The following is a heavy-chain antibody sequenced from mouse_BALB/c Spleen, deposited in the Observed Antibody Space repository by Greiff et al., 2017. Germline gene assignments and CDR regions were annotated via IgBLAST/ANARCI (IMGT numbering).Heavy chain of an antibody. Sequence: EVQGVESGGDLVKPGGSLKLSCAASGFTFSSYGMSWVRQTPDKRLEWVATISSGGSYTYYPDSVKGRFTISRDNAKNTLYLQMSSLKSEDTAMYYCARRTTAHYYAMDYWGQGTSVTVSS. CDR3: ARRTTAHYYAMDY. J-gene: IGHJ4*01. CDR1: GFTFSSYG. D-gene: IGHD1-2*01. CDR2: ISSGGSYT. V-gene: IGHV5-6*01.